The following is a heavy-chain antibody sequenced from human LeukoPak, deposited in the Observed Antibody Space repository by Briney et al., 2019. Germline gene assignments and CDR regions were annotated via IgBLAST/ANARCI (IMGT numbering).Heavy chain of an antibody. V-gene: IGHV4-30-4*08. CDR1: GDSISSVDYY. CDR2: IYYSGST. CDR3: ARGRGSSSSIWFDP. D-gene: IGHD6-6*01. Sequence: SETLSLTCTVSGDSISSVDYYWSWIRQPPGKGLEWIGYIYYSGSTYYNPSLKSRVTISVDTSKNQFSLKLSSVTAADTAVYYCARGRGSSSSIWFDPWGQGTLVTVSS. J-gene: IGHJ5*02.